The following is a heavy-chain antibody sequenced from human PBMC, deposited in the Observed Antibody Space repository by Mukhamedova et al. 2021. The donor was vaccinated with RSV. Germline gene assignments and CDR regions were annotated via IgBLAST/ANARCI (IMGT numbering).Heavy chain of an antibody. V-gene: IGHV3-21*06. CDR2: ISSSSSYI. CDR3: AGRLAPDY. J-gene: IGHJ4*02. CDR1: NYT. D-gene: IGHD3-9*01. Sequence: NYTMNWVRQAPGKGLEWVSSISSSSSYIYYADSVKGRFTISRDNAKNSLYLQMNSLRAEDTALYYCAGRLAPDYLGQGILVTVSS.